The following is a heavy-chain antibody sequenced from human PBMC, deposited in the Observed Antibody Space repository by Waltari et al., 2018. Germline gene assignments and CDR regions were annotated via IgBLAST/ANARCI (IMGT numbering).Heavy chain of an antibody. Sequence: EVQLVESGGGLIQPGGSLRLSCAASGFTVSNNYMSWVRQAPGKGLEWVSVIYSGGNAYYADSVKCRFTISRDNSKNTVYLQMNSLRAEDTALYYCARFSHKDYWGQGILVTVSS. CDR2: IYSGGNA. CDR1: GFTVSNNY. J-gene: IGHJ4*02. V-gene: IGHV3-53*01. CDR3: ARFSHKDY.